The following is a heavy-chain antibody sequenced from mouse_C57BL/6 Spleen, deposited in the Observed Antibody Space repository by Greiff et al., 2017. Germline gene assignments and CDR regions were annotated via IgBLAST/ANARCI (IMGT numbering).Heavy chain of an antibody. V-gene: IGHV1-85*01. Sequence: VQLKQSGPELVKPGASVKLSCKASGYTFTSYDINWVKQRPGQGLEWIGWIYPRDGSTKYNEKFKGKATLTVDTSSSTAYMELHSLTSEDSAVYFCEPGPWFAYWGQGTLVTVSA. CDR2: IYPRDGST. J-gene: IGHJ3*01. CDR3: EPGPWFAY. CDR1: GYTFTSYD.